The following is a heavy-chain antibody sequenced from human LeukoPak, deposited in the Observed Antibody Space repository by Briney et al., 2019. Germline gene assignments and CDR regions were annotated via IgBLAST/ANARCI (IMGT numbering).Heavy chain of an antibody. J-gene: IGHJ3*02. D-gene: IGHD1-14*01. V-gene: IGHV4-59*08. CDR1: GGSISSYY. Sequence: PSETLSLTCTVSGGSISSYYWSWIRQPPGKGLEWIGYIYYSGSTNYNPSLKSRVTISVDTSKNQFSLKLSSVTAADTAVYYCARRMTKPGAFDIWGQGIMVTVSS. CDR3: ARRMTKPGAFDI. CDR2: IYYSGST.